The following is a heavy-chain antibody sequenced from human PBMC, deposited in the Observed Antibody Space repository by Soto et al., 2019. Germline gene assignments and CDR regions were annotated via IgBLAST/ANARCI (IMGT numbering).Heavy chain of an antibody. CDR2: IYKSATT. CDR1: GDSISNLDYF. D-gene: IGHD7-27*01. J-gene: IGHJ5*01. Sequence: QVQLLESGPGLVKPSQTLSLTCSVSGDSISNLDYFWAWIRQPPGQALEYIGYIYKSATTYYNPSFESRVAISVDTSKSQFSLNVTSVTAADIAVYFCARGRYCLTGRCFPNWFDSWGQGALVTVSS. CDR3: ARGRYCLTGRCFPNWFDS. V-gene: IGHV4-30-4*01.